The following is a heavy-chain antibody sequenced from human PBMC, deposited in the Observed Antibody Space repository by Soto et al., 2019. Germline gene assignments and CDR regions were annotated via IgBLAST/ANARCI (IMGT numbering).Heavy chain of an antibody. CDR3: AKDHDSDGWRTFDK. Sequence: EVKFLESGGGLVQPGGSLRLSCAASGFTISSRAMSWVRQGPGKGLEWVASITRNDGRTYYAGSVKGRFSISRDNSENTVSLTMHSLRVEETGMYFCAKDHDSDGWRTFDKWGPGSLVTVS. CDR1: GFTISSRA. D-gene: IGHD6-19*01. CDR2: ITRNDGRT. J-gene: IGHJ4*02. V-gene: IGHV3-23*01.